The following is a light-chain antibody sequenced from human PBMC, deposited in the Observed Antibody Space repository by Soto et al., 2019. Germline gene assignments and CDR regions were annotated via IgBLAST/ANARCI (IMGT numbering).Light chain of an antibody. J-gene: IGLJ2*01. CDR3: AAWDDSLSGPV. CDR2: GKS. V-gene: IGLV1-40*01. CDR1: SSNIGAGYD. Sequence: QSVLTQPPSVSGAPGQGVTISCTGRSSNIGAGYDVHWYRQLPGTAPKLLIYGKSNRPSGVPDRFSGSKSGTSASLAITGLQADDEADDYCAAWDDSLSGPVFGGGTKLTVL.